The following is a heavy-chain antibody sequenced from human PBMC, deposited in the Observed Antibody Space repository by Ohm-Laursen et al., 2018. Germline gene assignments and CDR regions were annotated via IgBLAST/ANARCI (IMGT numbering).Heavy chain of an antibody. V-gene: IGHV4-38-2*01. D-gene: IGHD6-6*01. J-gene: IGHJ4*02. Sequence: SQTLSLTCAVSGYSISSGYYWGWIRQPPGKGLEWIGSISHSGFTSYYPSLKSRITISLDTSKNQFSLKLSSVTAADTAVYYCAGHGGYSSSPSRWGQGTLVTVSS. CDR3: AGHGGYSSSPSR. CDR1: GYSISSGYY. CDR2: ISHSGFT.